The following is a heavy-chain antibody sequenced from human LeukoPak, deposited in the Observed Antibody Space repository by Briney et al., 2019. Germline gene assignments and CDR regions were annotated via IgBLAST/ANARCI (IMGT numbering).Heavy chain of an antibody. CDR3: ASGGMVSGDY. CDR2: INHSGST. CDR1: GGSINSYY. D-gene: IGHD2-8*01. V-gene: IGHV4-59*01. Sequence: SETLSLTCTASGGSINSYYWSWIRQPPGKGLEWIGYINHSGSTNYNPSLKSRVTISRDTSKNQFSLKLRSVTAADTAVYYCASGGMVSGDYWGHGTLVTVSS. J-gene: IGHJ4*01.